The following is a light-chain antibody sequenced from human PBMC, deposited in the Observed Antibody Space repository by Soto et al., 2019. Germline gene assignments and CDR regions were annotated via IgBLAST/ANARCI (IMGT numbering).Light chain of an antibody. Sequence: DIQLTQSPSTLSASIGDRVTITCRASQSISTWLAWYQQKPGTAPKLLIYKASTFEGGGPSRFSGSRSGTEFTLTVSSLQPDDFATYYCQQYNDSFPYTLGQGTKLEIK. CDR3: QQYNDSFPYT. J-gene: IGKJ2*01. CDR1: QSISTW. CDR2: KAS. V-gene: IGKV1-5*03.